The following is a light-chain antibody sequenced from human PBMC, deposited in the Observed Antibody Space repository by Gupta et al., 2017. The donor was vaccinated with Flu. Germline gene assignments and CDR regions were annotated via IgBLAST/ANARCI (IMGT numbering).Light chain of an antibody. V-gene: IGKV3-20*01. CDR1: QSISSSY. J-gene: IGKJ5*01. CDR3: QQFSSSSGIT. CDR2: GAS. Sequence: RATLSCRASQSISSSYSAWYQQKPGQAPRLLIFGASYRATGIPERFSGSASGTDFTLTISRLEPEDFAVYYCQQFSSSSGITFGQGTRLEIK.